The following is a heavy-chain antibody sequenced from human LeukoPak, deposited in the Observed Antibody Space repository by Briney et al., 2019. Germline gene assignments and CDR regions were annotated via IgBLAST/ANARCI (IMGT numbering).Heavy chain of an antibody. CDR1: GFIFSSYW. D-gene: IGHD6-13*01. Sequence: GGSLRLSCAASGFIFSSYWMHWVRQAPGKGLVWVSHINSDGSSTSYADSVKGRFTISRDNAKNTLYLQTNSLRAEDTAVYYCARRQPPYGSYSSSWTANNWFDPWGQGTLVTVSS. CDR2: INSDGSST. J-gene: IGHJ5*02. V-gene: IGHV3-74*01. CDR3: ARRQPPYGSYSSSWTANNWFDP.